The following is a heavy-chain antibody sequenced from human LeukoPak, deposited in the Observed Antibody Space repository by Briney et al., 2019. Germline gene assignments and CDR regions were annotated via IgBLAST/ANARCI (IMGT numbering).Heavy chain of an antibody. J-gene: IGHJ3*02. CDR3: AKRQYCSGGSCYYCDCAFDI. Sequence: GGSLRLSCAASGFTFSSYAMSWVRQAPGRGVAWVSAISGSGGSTYYADSVKGRFTITRDNSKNTLYLQMNSLRAEDTAVYYCAKRQYCSGGSCYYCDCAFDIWGQGTMVTVSS. CDR1: GFTFSSYA. CDR2: ISGSGGST. D-gene: IGHD2-15*01. V-gene: IGHV3-23*01.